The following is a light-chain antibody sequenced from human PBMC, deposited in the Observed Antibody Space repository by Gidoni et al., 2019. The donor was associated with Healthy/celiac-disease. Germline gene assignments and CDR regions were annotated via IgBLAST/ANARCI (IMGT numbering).Light chain of an antibody. Sequence: DIQMTQSPSSLSASVGDRVTIHCRASQSISSYLNWYQQKPGKAPKLLIYAASSLQSGVPSSCSGSGSGTDFTLTISSLQPEDFATYYCQQSYSTWTFGQGTKVEIK. J-gene: IGKJ1*01. V-gene: IGKV1-39*01. CDR3: QQSYSTWT. CDR2: AAS. CDR1: QSISSY.